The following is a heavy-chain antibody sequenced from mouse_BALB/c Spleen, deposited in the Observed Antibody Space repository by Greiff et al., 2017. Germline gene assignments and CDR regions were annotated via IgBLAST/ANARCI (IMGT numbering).Heavy chain of an antibody. CDR2: INPSTGYT. V-gene: IGHV1-7*01. CDR3: ARRGRPYAMDY. J-gene: IGHJ4*01. Sequence: QVQLKESGAELAKPGASVKMSCKASGYTFTSYWMHWVKQRPGQGLEWIGYINPSTGYTEYNQKFKDKATLTADKSSSTAYMQLSSLTSEDSAVYYCARRGRPYAMDYWGQGTSVTVSS. CDR1: GYTFTSYW.